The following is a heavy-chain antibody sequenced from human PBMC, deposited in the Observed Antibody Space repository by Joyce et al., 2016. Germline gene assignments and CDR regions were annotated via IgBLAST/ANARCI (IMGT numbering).Heavy chain of an antibody. CDR1: GFSFSGYY. J-gene: IGHJ4*02. CDR3: AREYGGTFYFDY. Sequence: QVQLVQSGAEVKNTGASVKVSCKASGFSFSGYYIHWVGQAPGQGLEWMGWINPDRGDTSYAQKFQGRVTMTRDTSISTVYLELGRLTSDDTALYYCAREYGGTFYFDYWGQVTLVTVSS. CDR2: INPDRGDT. D-gene: IGHD4-23*01. V-gene: IGHV1-2*02.